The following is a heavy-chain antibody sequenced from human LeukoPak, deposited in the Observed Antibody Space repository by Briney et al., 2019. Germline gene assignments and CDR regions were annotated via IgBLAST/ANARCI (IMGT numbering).Heavy chain of an antibody. D-gene: IGHD2-21*01. CDR1: GFTFSTYG. J-gene: IGHJ4*02. V-gene: IGHV3-33*01. CDR2: IWYDGSNE. CDR3: ARGFGSAVVISHLDY. Sequence: PGGSLRPSCAASGFTFSTYGMHWVRQAPGKGLEWVAVIWYDGSNEYYADSVKGRFTISRDNSKNTLYLQMNSLRAEDTAVYYCARGFGSAVVISHLDYWGQGALVTVSS.